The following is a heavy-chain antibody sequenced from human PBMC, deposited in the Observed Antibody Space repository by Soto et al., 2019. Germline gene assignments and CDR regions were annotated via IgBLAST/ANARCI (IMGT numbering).Heavy chain of an antibody. V-gene: IGHV3-13*01. Sequence: VGSLRLSCAASGFTFSSYDMHWVRQATGKGLEWVSAIGTAGDTYYPGSVKGRFTISRENAKNSLYLQMNSLRAEDTAVYYCARANYYDNFRIHAFDIWGQGTMVTVSS. CDR1: GFTFSSYD. D-gene: IGHD3-22*01. CDR3: ARANYYDNFRIHAFDI. J-gene: IGHJ3*02. CDR2: IGTAGDT.